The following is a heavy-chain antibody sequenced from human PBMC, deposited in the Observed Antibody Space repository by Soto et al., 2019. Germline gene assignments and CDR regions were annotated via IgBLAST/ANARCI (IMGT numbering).Heavy chain of an antibody. CDR3: ARRRVAARPGEGYYFDY. J-gene: IGHJ4*02. Sequence: QVQLVQSGAEVKKPGSSVKVSCKASGGTFSSYAISWVRQAPGQGLEWMGGIIPIFGTANYAQKFQGRVTITADESTSTAYMELSSLRSEDTAVYYRARRRVAARPGEGYYFDYWGQGTLVTVSS. CDR2: IIPIFGTA. D-gene: IGHD6-6*01. V-gene: IGHV1-69*01. CDR1: GGTFSSYA.